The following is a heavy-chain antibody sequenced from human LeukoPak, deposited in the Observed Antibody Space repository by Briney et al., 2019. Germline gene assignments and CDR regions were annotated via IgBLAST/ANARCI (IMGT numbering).Heavy chain of an antibody. CDR2: ISSSSSTI. D-gene: IGHD3-3*01. CDR3: ARELRFLEWLPFDY. Sequence: GGSLRLSCAASGFTFSSYSMNWVRQAPGKGLEWVSYISSSSSTIYYAVSVKGPFPIYRDNAKNSLYLQMNSLRAEDTAVYYCARELRFLEWLPFDYWGQGTLVTVSS. V-gene: IGHV3-48*01. CDR1: GFTFSSYS. J-gene: IGHJ4*02.